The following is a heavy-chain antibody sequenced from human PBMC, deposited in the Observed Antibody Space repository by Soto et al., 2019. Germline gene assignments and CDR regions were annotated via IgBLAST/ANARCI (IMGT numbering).Heavy chain of an antibody. V-gene: IGHV4-30-4*01. CDR1: GGSISSGDYY. CDR3: ARLDIVATISSDY. J-gene: IGHJ4*02. D-gene: IGHD5-12*01. Sequence: PSETLSLTCTVSGGSISSGDYYWSWIRQPPGKGLEWIGYIYYSGSTYYNPSLKSRVTISVDTSKNQFSLKLSSVTAADTAVYYCARLDIVATISSDYWGQGTLVTVSS. CDR2: IYYSGST.